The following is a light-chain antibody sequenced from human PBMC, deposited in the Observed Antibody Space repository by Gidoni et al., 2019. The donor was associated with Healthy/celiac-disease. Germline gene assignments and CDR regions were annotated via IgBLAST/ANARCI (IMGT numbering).Light chain of an antibody. J-gene: IGKJ2*01. CDR3: QQYGSSPLYT. Sequence: EIVLTQSPGTLSLSPGERATLSCRASQSVSSSYLAWYQQKPGQAPRLLIYGASSRATGIPDRFSGIGSGTDFTLTISRLEPEDFAVYYCQQYGSSPLYTFGQGTKPEIK. CDR2: GAS. CDR1: QSVSSSY. V-gene: IGKV3-20*01.